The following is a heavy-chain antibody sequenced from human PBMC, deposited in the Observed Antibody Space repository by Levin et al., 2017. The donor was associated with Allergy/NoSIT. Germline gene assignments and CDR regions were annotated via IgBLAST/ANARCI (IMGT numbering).Heavy chain of an antibody. J-gene: IGHJ4*02. D-gene: IGHD7-27*01. CDR2: IYYSGST. CDR1: GGSISSSNYY. V-gene: IGHV4-31*03. CDR3: ARDITGDDYFDY. Sequence: NPSETLSLTCTVSGGSISSSNYYWSWIRQHPGKGLEWIGYIYYSGSTYYNPSLKSRVTISVDTSKNQFSLKLSSVTAADTAVYYCARDITGDDYFDYWGQGTLVTVSS.